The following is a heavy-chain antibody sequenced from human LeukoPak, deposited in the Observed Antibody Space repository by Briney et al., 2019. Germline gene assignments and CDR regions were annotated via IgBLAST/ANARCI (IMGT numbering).Heavy chain of an antibody. CDR1: GFTFSSHG. CDR2: IRYDGSNK. V-gene: IGHV3-30*02. J-gene: IGHJ4*02. Sequence: GGTLRLSCAASGFTFSSHGMNWVRQAPGKGLEWVAFIRYDGSNKYYADSVKGRFTISRDNSKNTLYLQMNSLRAEDTAVYYCAKGISSGWYGRYYWGQGTLVTVSS. D-gene: IGHD6-19*01. CDR3: AKGISSGWYGRYY.